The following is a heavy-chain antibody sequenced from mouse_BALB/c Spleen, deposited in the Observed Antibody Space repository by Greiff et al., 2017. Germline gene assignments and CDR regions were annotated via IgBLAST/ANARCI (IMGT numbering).Heavy chain of an antibody. Sequence: VQLKESGGGLVQPGGSRKLSCAASGFTFSSFGMHWVRQAPEKGLEWVAYISSGSSTIYYADTVKGRFTISRDNPKNTLFLQMTSLRSEDTAMYYCARNGYYGYADYYAMDYWGQGTSVTVSS. CDR3: ARNGYYGYADYYAMDY. D-gene: IGHD2-2*01. V-gene: IGHV5-17*02. J-gene: IGHJ4*01. CDR2: ISSGSSTI. CDR1: GFTFSSFG.